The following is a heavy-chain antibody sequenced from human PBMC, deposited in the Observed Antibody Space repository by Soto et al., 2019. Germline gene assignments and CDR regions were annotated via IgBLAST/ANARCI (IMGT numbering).Heavy chain of an antibody. CDR1: GFTLSNYG. D-gene: IGHD5-18*01. CDR3: ARDPYSYGPIDY. V-gene: IGHV3-21*05. CDR2: VTGSGTDL. Sequence: PGGSLRLSCVASGFTLSNYGMNWVRQAPGKGLEWVSCVTGSGTDLYYADSVKGRFTISRDNAKNSLYLQMNSLRAEDTAVYYCARDPYSYGPIDYWGQGTLVTSPQ. J-gene: IGHJ4*02.